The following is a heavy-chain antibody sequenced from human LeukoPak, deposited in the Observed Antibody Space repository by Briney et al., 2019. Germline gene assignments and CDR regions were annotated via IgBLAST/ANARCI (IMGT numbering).Heavy chain of an antibody. Sequence: SETLSLTCAVYGGSFSGYYWSWIRQPPGEGLEWIGEINHSGSTKYNPSLKSRVTIPVDTSKNQFSLKLSSVTAADTAVYYCARERGRSSSGTQSHYFDYWGQGTLVTVSS. CDR2: INHSGST. CDR3: ARERGRSSSGTQSHYFDY. J-gene: IGHJ4*02. D-gene: IGHD6-6*01. CDR1: GGSFSGYY. V-gene: IGHV4-34*01.